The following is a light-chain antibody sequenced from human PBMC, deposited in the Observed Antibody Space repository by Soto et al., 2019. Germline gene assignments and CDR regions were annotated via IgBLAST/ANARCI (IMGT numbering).Light chain of an antibody. V-gene: IGLV1-44*01. CDR2: RDN. J-gene: IGLJ1*01. CDR3: AAWDDSQNVVYV. Sequence: QSVLTQPPSVSGTPGQRVTVSCSGGRSNIGSNTVHWYQQLPGAAPKLLTYRDNQRPSGVPDRFAASKSGTSASLAISGLQSEDEGDYYCAAWDDSQNVVYVFGNGTKLTV. CDR1: RSNIGSNT.